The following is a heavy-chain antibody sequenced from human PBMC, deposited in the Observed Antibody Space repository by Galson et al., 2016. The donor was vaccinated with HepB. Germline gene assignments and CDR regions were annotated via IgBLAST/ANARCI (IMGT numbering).Heavy chain of an antibody. J-gene: IGHJ6*02. V-gene: IGHV3-9*01. Sequence: SLRLSCAASGFNFYDYAMHWVRQVPGQGLEWVSGINWNSGRIGYADSVKGRFTITRDNSRNSLHLQMNSLRAEDTALYYCAKDISSVLYYSVMDVWGQGTTVTVSS. CDR3: AKDISSVLYYSVMDV. CDR2: INWNSGRI. CDR1: GFNFYDYA. D-gene: IGHD3-10*01.